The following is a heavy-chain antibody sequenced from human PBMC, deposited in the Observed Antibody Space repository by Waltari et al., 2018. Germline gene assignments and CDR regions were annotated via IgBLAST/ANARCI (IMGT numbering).Heavy chain of an antibody. CDR1: GYSISSGYY. CDR3: ARALPGPLDY. Sequence: QVQLQESGPGLVKPSETLSLTCAVSGYSISSGYYWGGIRPPPGKGLEWIGSIYHSGSTYYNPSLKSRVTISVDTSKNQFSLKLSSVTAADTAVYYCARALPGPLDYWGQGTLVTVSS. D-gene: IGHD7-27*01. J-gene: IGHJ4*02. V-gene: IGHV4-38-2*01. CDR2: IYHSGST.